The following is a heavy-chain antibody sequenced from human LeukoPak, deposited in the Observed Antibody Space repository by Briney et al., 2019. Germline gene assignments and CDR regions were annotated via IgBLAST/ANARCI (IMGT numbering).Heavy chain of an antibody. Sequence: GASVKVSCKASGYTFTSYDINWVRQATGQGLEWMGWMNPNSGNTGYAQKFQGRVTTTRNTSISTAYMELSSLRSEDTAVYYCARWVRKIAAAGLYYFDYWGQGTLVTVSS. V-gene: IGHV1-8*01. CDR1: GYTFTSYD. D-gene: IGHD6-13*01. CDR2: MNPNSGNT. J-gene: IGHJ4*02. CDR3: ARWVRKIAAAGLYYFDY.